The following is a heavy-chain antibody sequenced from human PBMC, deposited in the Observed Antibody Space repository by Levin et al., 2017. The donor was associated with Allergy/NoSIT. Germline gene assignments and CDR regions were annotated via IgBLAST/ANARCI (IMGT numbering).Heavy chain of an antibody. CDR3: GTGYSSGWTPGFDY. CDR1: GFSFSDYY. CDR2: ISSSGSTV. J-gene: IGHJ4*02. Sequence: GESLKISCAASGFSFSDYYMSWIRQAPGKGLEWVSYISSSGSTVYYADSVKGRFTISMDNAKNSLFLQMNSLRAEDTAVYYCGTGYSSGWTPGFDYWGQGTLVTVSS. D-gene: IGHD6-19*01. V-gene: IGHV3-11*01.